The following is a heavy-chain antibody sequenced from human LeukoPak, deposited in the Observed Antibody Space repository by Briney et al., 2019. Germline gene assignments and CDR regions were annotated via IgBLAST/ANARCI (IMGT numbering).Heavy chain of an antibody. CDR1: GGSISSSSYY. D-gene: IGHD2-15*01. CDR3: ARQGPVVVVAATPGRIDY. V-gene: IGHV4-39*01. Sequence: SETLSLTCTVSGGSISSSSYYWGWIRQPPGKGLEWIGSIYYSGSTYYNPSLKSRVTISVDTSKNQFSLKLSSVTAADTAGYYCARQGPVVVVAATPGRIDYWGQGILVTVSS. CDR2: IYYSGST. J-gene: IGHJ4*02.